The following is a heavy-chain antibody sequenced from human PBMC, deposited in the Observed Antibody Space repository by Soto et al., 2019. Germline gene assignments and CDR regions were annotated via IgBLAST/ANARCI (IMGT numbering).Heavy chain of an antibody. D-gene: IGHD2-15*01. J-gene: IGHJ4*02. CDR3: AKDQRRAGHCSGGSCYYFDY. CDR1: GFTFSSYA. V-gene: IGHV3-23*01. CDR2: ISGSGGST. Sequence: GGSLRLSCAASGFTFSSYAMSWVRQAPGKGLEWVSAISGSGGSTYYADSVKGRFTISRDNSKNTLYLQMNSLRAEDTAVYYCAKDQRRAGHCSGGSCYYFDYWGQGTLVTVSS.